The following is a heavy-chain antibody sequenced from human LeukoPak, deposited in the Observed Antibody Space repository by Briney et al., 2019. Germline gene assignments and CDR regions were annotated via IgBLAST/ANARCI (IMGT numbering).Heavy chain of an antibody. J-gene: IGHJ4*02. V-gene: IGHV3-30*02. D-gene: IGHD6-19*01. CDR2: IRYDGSNK. Sequence: GGSLRLSCAASGFTFSSYGMHWVRQAPGKGLEWVAFIRYDGSNKYYADSVKGRFTIFRDNSKNTLYLQMNSLRAEDTAVYYCAKARSDIAVATFDYWGQGTLVTVSS. CDR3: AKARSDIAVATFDY. CDR1: GFTFSSYG.